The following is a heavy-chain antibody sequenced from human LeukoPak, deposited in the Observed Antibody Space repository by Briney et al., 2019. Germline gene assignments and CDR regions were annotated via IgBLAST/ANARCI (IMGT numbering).Heavy chain of an antibody. V-gene: IGHV5-51*01. CDR2: IYPGDSDT. Sequence: GESLKISCKGSGYSFTSYWIGWVRQMPGKGLEWMGIIYPGDSDTRYSPSFQGQVTISADKSISTAYLQWSSLKASDTAMYYCATLPRDIVATRGYFDYWGQGTLVTVSS. CDR3: ATLPRDIVATRGYFDY. CDR1: GYSFTSYW. J-gene: IGHJ4*02. D-gene: IGHD5-12*01.